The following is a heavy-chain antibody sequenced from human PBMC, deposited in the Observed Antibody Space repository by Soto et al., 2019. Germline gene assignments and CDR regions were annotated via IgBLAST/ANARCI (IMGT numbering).Heavy chain of an antibody. D-gene: IGHD4-17*01. J-gene: IGHJ4*02. V-gene: IGHV1-18*01. Sequence: GASVKVSCKASGYTFTSYGSSWVRQAPGQGLEWMGWISAYNGNTNYAQKLQGRVTMTTDTSTSTAYMELRSLRSDDTAVYYCASSSTVTYFDYWGQGTLVTVSS. CDR2: ISAYNGNT. CDR3: ASSSTVTYFDY. CDR1: GYTFTSYG.